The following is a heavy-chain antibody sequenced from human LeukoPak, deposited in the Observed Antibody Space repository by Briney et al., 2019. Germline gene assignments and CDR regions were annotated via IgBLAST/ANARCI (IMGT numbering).Heavy chain of an antibody. CDR2: IYSGGST. D-gene: IGHD6-13*01. J-gene: IGHJ6*02. Sequence: GGSLRLSCAASGFTFSSYSMNWVRQAPGKGLEWVSVIYSGGSTYYADSVKGRFTISRDNSKNTLYLQMNSLRAEDTAVYYCARVPGIAQLYGMDVWGQGTTVTVSS. CDR1: GFTFSSYS. V-gene: IGHV3-66*01. CDR3: ARVPGIAQLYGMDV.